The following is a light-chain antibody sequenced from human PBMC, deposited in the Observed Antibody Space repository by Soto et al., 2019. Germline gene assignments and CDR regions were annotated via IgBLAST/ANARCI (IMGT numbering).Light chain of an antibody. CDR3: HQRRNLLT. V-gene: IGKV3-11*01. CDR2: NAS. Sequence: DIVLTQSPATLSLSPGERATLSFRASQNVSTYLAWYQQKPGQGPRLLIYNASTRATGIPARFSGRGSGTDFTLTISSLEREDFAVYYCHQRRNLLTFGGGTKVDIK. J-gene: IGKJ4*01. CDR1: QNVSTY.